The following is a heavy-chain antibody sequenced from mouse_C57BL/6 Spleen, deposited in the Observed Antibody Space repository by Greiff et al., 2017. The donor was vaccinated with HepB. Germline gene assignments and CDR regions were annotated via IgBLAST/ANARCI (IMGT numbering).Heavy chain of an antibody. CDR2: IGPGSGST. CDR3: ARSNGYYWYYFDY. CDR1: GYTFTDYY. D-gene: IGHD2-3*01. Sequence: VQLQQSGAELVKPGASVKISCKASGYTFTDYYINWVKQRPGQGLEWIGKIGPGSGSTYYNEKLKGKATLTADKSSSTAYMQLSSLTSEDSAVYFCARSNGYYWYYFDYWGQGTTLTVSS. J-gene: IGHJ2*01. V-gene: IGHV1-77*01.